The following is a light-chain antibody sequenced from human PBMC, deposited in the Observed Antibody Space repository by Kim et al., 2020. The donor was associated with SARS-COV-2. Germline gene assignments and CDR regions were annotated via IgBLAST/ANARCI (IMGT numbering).Light chain of an antibody. CDR3: NSRDSSGNHWV. V-gene: IGLV3-19*01. Sequence: GQKIQNTSQGDHVRSYYASWYQQKPGQAPVLVIYGKNNRPSGIPARLSGSSSGNTDSLLTTGAQAEDEADYYCNSRDSSGNHWVFGGGTQLTVL. J-gene: IGLJ3*02. CDR2: GKN. CDR1: HVRSYY.